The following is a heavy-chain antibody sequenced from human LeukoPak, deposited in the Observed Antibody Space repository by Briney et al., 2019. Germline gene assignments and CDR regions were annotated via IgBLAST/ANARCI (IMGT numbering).Heavy chain of an antibody. CDR2: ISYDGSNK. D-gene: IGHD6-13*01. J-gene: IGHJ4*02. CDR1: GFTFSSYG. V-gene: IGHV3-30*18. Sequence: GRSLRLSCAASGFTFSSYGMHWVRQAPGKGLEWVAVISYDGSNKYYADSVKGRFTISRDNSKNTLYLQMNSLRAEDTAVYYCAKSAACYFDYWGQGTLVTVSS. CDR3: AKSAACYFDY.